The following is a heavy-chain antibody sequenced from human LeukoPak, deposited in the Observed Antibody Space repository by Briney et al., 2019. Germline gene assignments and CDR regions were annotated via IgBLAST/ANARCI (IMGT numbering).Heavy chain of an antibody. CDR1: GGTFSSYA. J-gene: IGHJ4*02. D-gene: IGHD3-10*01. CDR2: IIPIFGTA. Sequence: ASVKVSCKASGGTFSSYAISWVRHAPGQGLEWMGGIIPIFGTANYAQKFQGRVTITADESASTAYMELSSLRSDDTAVYYCARAMVRGVRYFDYWGQGTLVTVSS. V-gene: IGHV1-69*13. CDR3: ARAMVRGVRYFDY.